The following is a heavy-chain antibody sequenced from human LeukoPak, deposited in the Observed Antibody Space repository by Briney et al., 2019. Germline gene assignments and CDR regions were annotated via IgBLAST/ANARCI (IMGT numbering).Heavy chain of an antibody. D-gene: IGHD2-2*01. CDR1: GFTFSSYS. CDR3: AKGDCSSTSCPPSFDP. V-gene: IGHV3-21*04. J-gene: IGHJ5*02. CDR2: ISSSSSYI. Sequence: GGSLRLSCAASGFTFSSYSMNWVRQAPGKGLEWVSSISSSSSYIYYADSVKGRFTISRDNAKNSLYLQMNSLRAEDMALYYCAKGDCSSTSCPPSFDPWGQGTLATVSS.